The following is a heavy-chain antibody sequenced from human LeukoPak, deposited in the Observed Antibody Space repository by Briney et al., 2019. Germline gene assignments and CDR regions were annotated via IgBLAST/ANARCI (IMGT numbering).Heavy chain of an antibody. CDR2: IRYDGSNK. J-gene: IGHJ5*02. D-gene: IGHD2-2*01. CDR3: AKDGGIYCGTTTCYGGFDP. V-gene: IGHV3-30*02. CDR1: GFTFRSYG. Sequence: PGGSLRLSCVASGFTFRSYGMRWVRQAPGKGLEWVAFIRYDGSNKYYVDSVKGRFSVSRDNSKNTLYLQMNSLRPEDTSVYYCAKDGGIYCGTTTCYGGFDPWGQGTLVTVSS.